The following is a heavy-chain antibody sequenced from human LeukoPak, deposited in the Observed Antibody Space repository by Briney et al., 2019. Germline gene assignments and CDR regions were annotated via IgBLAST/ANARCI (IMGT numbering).Heavy chain of an antibody. CDR1: GGSFSGYY. CDR2: INHSGST. J-gene: IGHJ4*02. V-gene: IGHV4-34*01. D-gene: IGHD1-26*01. CDR3: ASSAIVGATTSSNDY. Sequence: SETLSLTCAVYGGSFSGYYWSWIRQPPGKGLEWIGEINHSGSTNYNPSLKSRVTISVDTSKNQFSLKPSSVTAADTAVYYCASSAIVGATTSSNDYWGQGTLVTVSS.